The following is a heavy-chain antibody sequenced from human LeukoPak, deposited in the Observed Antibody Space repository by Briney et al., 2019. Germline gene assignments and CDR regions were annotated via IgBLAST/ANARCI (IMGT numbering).Heavy chain of an antibody. CDR3: ARAVPYSSSSQEAFDI. CDR2: IYYSGST. D-gene: IGHD6-6*01. CDR1: GGSISSYY. V-gene: IGHV4-59*01. J-gene: IGHJ3*02. Sequence: SETLSLTCTVSGGSISSYYWSWIRQPPGKGLEWIGYIYYSGSTNYNPSLKSRVTISVDTSKNQFSLKLSSVTAADTAVYYCARAVPYSSSSQEAFDIWGQGTMVTVSS.